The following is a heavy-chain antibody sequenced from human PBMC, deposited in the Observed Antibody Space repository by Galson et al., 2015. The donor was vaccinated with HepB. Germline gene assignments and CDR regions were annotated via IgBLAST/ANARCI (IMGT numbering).Heavy chain of an antibody. V-gene: IGHV3-74*01. J-gene: IGHJ4*02. CDR3: TRSFDY. CDR2: VNRDGTTT. Sequence: SCKASGYTFTSYAMHWVRQAPGQRLEWLVWVSHVNRDGTTTSYADSVRGRFTISRDNAKNTVYLQMNSLRAEDTAVYYCTRSFDYWSQGAPVTVSS. CDR1: GYTFTSYA.